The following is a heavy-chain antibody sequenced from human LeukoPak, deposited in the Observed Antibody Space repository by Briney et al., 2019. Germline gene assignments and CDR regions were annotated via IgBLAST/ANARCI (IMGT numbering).Heavy chain of an antibody. CDR1: GFTFSSYA. Sequence: PGGSLRLSCAASGFTFSSYAMSWVRQAPGKGLEWVSAISSSGGSTYYADSVKGRFTISRDNSKNTLYLQMNSLRAEDTAVYYCANSLLWFGELLRHAFDIWGQGTMVTVSS. CDR2: ISSSGGST. D-gene: IGHD3-10*01. J-gene: IGHJ3*02. V-gene: IGHV3-23*01. CDR3: ANSLLWFGELLRHAFDI.